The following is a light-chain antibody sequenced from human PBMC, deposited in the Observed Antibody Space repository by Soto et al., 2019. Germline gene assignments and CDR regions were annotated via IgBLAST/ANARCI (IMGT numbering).Light chain of an antibody. J-gene: IGLJ1*01. Sequence: QSVLTQPASVSGSPGQSITISCTGTSSDVGSYNLVSWYQQHPGKAPKLMIYEGSKRPSGVSNRFSGSKSGNTASLTISGLQAEDEADYYCCSCAGSSTFVFGTGTKATVL. CDR3: CSCAGSSTFV. CDR2: EGS. V-gene: IGLV2-23*01. CDR1: SSDVGSYNL.